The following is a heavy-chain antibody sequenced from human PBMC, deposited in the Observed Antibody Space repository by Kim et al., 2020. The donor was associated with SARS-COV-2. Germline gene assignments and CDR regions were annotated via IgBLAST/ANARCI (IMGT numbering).Heavy chain of an antibody. CDR2: IIPILAIS. D-gene: IGHD7-27*01. CDR1: GGTFNSYA. Sequence: SVKVSCKASGGTFNSYAFNWVRQAPGQGLDWMGKIIPILAISTYAQNFQGRVTITADKSTSTAYMELSSLRSEYTAVYYCAREKEGELGFDYWGQGTLVTVSS. CDR3: AREKEGELGFDY. V-gene: IGHV1-69*04. J-gene: IGHJ4*02.